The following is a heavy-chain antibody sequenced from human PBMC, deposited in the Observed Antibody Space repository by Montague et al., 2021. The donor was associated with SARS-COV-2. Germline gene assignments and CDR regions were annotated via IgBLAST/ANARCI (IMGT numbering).Heavy chain of an antibody. V-gene: IGHV3-23*01. J-gene: IGHJ4*02. Sequence: YMSLSCAASGFTFSGYAMTWIRQAPGKGLEWLSAISGRGDFTFYADSVKGRFTISRDNSRNTVFLQMDSLRVDDTAMYYCAKDNRNEFGDHERDYWGQGTLVTVSS. CDR2: ISGRGDFT. CDR3: AKDNRNEFGDHERDY. CDR1: GFTFSGYA. D-gene: IGHD4-17*01.